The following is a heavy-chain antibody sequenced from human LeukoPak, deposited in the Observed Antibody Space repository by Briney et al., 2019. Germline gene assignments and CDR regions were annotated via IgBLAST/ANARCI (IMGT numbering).Heavy chain of an antibody. J-gene: IGHJ1*01. CDR1: GGSVGSGHFY. CDR3: ARTATGGGF. Sequence: PSETLSLTCTVSGGSVGSGHFYWSWTRQPPGNGLEWIGYIYSNGNTNYNPSLKSRVTISADAARNQLSLELTSVTAADTAIYYCARTATGGGFWGQGTLVIVSS. V-gene: IGHV4-61*01. CDR2: IYSNGNT. D-gene: IGHD3-16*01.